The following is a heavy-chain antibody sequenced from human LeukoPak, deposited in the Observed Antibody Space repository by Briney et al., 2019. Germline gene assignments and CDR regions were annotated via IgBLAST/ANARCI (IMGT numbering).Heavy chain of an antibody. D-gene: IGHD3-22*01. Sequence: GGSLRLSCAASGFTFSSYAMSWVRQAPGKGLEWVSAISGSGGSTYYADSVKGRFTISRDNSKNTLYLQMNSLRAEDTAVYYCARDLGALNYYDSSGYGYFQHWGQGTLVTVSS. CDR2: ISGSGGST. CDR3: ARDLGALNYYDSSGYGYFQH. V-gene: IGHV3-23*01. CDR1: GFTFSSYA. J-gene: IGHJ1*01.